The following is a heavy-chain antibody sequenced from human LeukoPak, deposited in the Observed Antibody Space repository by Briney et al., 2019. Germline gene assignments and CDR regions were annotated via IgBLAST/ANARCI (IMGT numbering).Heavy chain of an antibody. V-gene: IGHV3-74*01. CDR2: INNGGSTT. CDR1: GFTFSSYW. CDR3: ARRAPTRYFDY. D-gene: IGHD5-24*01. J-gene: IGHJ4*02. Sequence: GGSLRLSCAASGFTFSSYWMHWVRQAPGKGLVWVSAINNGGSTTAYADSVKGRFTISRDNAKNTLYLQMNSLRAEDTAVYYCARRAPTRYFDYWGQGALVTVSS.